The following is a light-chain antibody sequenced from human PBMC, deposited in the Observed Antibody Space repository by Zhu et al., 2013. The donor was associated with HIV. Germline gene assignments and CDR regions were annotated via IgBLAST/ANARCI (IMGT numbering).Light chain of an antibody. CDR2: GAS. V-gene: IGKV3-15*01. CDR3: QQYNSDSRT. Sequence: EIVMTQSPATLSVSPGERATLSCRASQSVSSNLAWYQQKPGQAPRLLIYGASTRATGIPARFSGSGSGTEFTLTISSLQSEDFATYYCQQYNSDSRTFGQGTKVEIK. CDR1: QSVSSN. J-gene: IGKJ1*01.